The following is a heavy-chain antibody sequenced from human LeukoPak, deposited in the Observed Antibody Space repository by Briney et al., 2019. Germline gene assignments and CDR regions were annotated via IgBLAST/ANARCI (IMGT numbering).Heavy chain of an antibody. V-gene: IGHV3-53*01. CDR2: IYSGGST. CDR3: ARVGNGYKGGGAFDI. CDR1: GFTVSSNY. D-gene: IGHD5-18*01. Sequence: GGSLRLSCAASGFTVSSNYMSWVRQAPGKGLEWVSVIYSGGSTYYADSVEGRFTISRDNSKNTLYLQMNSLRAEDTAVYYCARVGNGYKGGGAFDIWGQGTMVTVSS. J-gene: IGHJ3*02.